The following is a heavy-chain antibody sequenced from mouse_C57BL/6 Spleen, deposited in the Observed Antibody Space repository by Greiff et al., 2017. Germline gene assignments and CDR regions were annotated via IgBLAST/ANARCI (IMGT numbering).Heavy chain of an antibody. D-gene: IGHD2-4*01. Sequence: VKLVESGGGLVQPGGSMKLSCVASGFTFSNYWMNWVRQSPEKGLEWVAQIRLKSDNYATHYAESVKGRFAISRDDSKSSVYLQMNNLRAEDAGIYYCTGEILITPYWYFDVWGTGTTVTVSS. J-gene: IGHJ1*03. V-gene: IGHV6-3*01. CDR1: GFTFSNYW. CDR3: TGEILITPYWYFDV. CDR2: IRLKSDNYAT.